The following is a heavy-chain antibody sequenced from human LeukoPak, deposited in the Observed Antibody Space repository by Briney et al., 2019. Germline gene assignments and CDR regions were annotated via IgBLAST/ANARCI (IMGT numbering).Heavy chain of an antibody. V-gene: IGHV7-4-1*02. Sequence: GASVKVSCKSSGYTFTTYAMNWVRQAPVQGLEWMGWINTNTGNPIYAQGFTGRFVLSLDTSVSTAYLQISSLKAEDTAVYYCARNPRTICSAVSCQRNSFDIWGQGTAVTVSS. CDR3: ARNPRTICSAVSCQRNSFDI. D-gene: IGHD2-15*01. CDR1: GYTFTTYA. CDR2: INTNTGNP. J-gene: IGHJ3*02.